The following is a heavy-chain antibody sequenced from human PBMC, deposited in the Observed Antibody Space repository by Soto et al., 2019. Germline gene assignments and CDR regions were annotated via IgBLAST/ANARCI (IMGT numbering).Heavy chain of an antibody. V-gene: IGHV3-15*01. J-gene: IGHJ6*03. D-gene: IGHD3-10*01. Sequence: GGSLRLSCAASGFTFSNAWMSWVRQAPGKGLEWVGRIKSKTDGGTTDYAAPVKGRFTISRDDSKNTLYLQMNSLKTEDTAVYYCTTESTYGSGSWYYYYYYMDVWGKGTTVTVSS. CDR1: GFTFSNAW. CDR3: TTESTYGSGSWYYYYYYMDV. CDR2: IKSKTDGGTT.